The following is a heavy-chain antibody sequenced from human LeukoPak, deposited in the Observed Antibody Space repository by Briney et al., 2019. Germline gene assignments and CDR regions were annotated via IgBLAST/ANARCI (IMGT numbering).Heavy chain of an antibody. Sequence: PGGSLRLSCAASGFTFSSYGMHWVRQAPGKGLEWVAFIRYDGSNKYYADSVKGRFTISRDNSKNTLYLQMNSLRAEDTAVYYCAKGGPESTEFDYWGQGTLVAVPS. CDR3: AKGGPESTEFDY. V-gene: IGHV3-30*02. CDR2: IRYDGSNK. J-gene: IGHJ4*02. CDR1: GFTFSSYG.